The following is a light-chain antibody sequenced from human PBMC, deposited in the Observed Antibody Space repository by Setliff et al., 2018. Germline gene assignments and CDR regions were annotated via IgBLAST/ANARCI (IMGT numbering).Light chain of an antibody. V-gene: IGLV1-44*01. CDR3: AAWDDSLTGSDV. Sequence: QSALPQPPSTSGTPGQRVTISCSGISSNIGGNTVNWYQQLPGTAPRLLIFSNNDRPSGVSNRFTGSKSGTSASLTISGLQSEDEGDYYCAAWDDSLTGSDVFGTGTKVTVL. J-gene: IGLJ1*01. CDR1: SSNIGGNT. CDR2: SNN.